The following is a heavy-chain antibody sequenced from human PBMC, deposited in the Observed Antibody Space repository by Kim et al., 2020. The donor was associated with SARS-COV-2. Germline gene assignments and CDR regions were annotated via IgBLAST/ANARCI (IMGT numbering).Heavy chain of an antibody. CDR3: ARSPYSTMLDY. Sequence: GGSLRLSCTASGFTFTTYWMHWVRQAPGKGLVWVSRVNVDMTTITYADSVEGRFTDSRDNAKNTLYLQMDSLRDEDTAVYFCARSPYSTMLDYWGQGTL. CDR1: GFTFTTYW. J-gene: IGHJ4*02. CDR2: VNVDMTTI. D-gene: IGHD4-4*01. V-gene: IGHV3-74*01.